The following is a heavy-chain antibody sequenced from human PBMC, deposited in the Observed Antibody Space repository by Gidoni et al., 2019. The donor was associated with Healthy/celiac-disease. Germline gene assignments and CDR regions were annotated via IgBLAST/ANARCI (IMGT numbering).Heavy chain of an antibody. D-gene: IGHD3-22*01. CDR1: GYTFTSYY. Sequence: QVQLVQSGAEVKKPGASVKVSCKASGYTFTSYYMHWVRQAPGQGLEWMGIINPRGGSTSYAQKFQGRVTMTRDTSTSTVYMELSSLRSEDTAVYYCARDMIVVVMGFDIWGQGTMVTVSS. CDR3: ARDMIVVVMGFDI. CDR2: INPRGGST. J-gene: IGHJ3*02. V-gene: IGHV1-46*01.